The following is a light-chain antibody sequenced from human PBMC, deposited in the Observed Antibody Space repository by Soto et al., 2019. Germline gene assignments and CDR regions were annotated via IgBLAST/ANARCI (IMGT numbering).Light chain of an antibody. CDR1: QGIRSW. CDR2: AAS. V-gene: IGKV1-12*01. J-gene: IGKJ5*01. CDR3: QQANSFPIT. Sequence: DIKMTQSPSSVSASVGDRVTITCRASQGIRSWLAWYQQKPGTAPKLLIYAASTLQSGVPSRFSGSGSGTDFSLTISSLQPDDFATYYCQQANSFPITVGQGTRLEIK.